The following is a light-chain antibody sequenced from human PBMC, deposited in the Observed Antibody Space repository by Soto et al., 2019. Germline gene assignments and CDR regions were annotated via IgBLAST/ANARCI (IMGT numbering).Light chain of an antibody. J-gene: IGKJ5*01. CDR1: QSVSNNY. CDR2: GAS. V-gene: IGKV3-20*01. CDR3: QQYGNSPVT. Sequence: EIVLTQSPGTLSLSPGERATLSWRSSQSVSNNYLAWYQQKPGQAPRLLIYGASSRATGIPDRFSGSGSGTDFTLTINRLEPEDFAVYYCQQYGNSPVTFGQGTRLEIK.